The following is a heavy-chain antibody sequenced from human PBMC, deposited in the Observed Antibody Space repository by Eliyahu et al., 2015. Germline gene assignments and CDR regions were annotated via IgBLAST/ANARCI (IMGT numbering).Heavy chain of an antibody. CDR2: ISPYNGNT. J-gene: IGHJ4*02. V-gene: IGHV1-18*01. CDR3: ARNFMVQGVFDY. Sequence: QVQLVQSGAEVKKPGASVKVXCKASAYTFTXXGXSWVXXAPGQGLXWLGWISPYNGNTNYAQKVQGRVTMTTDTSTSTAYMELRSLRSDDTAVYYCARNFMVQGVFDYWGQGTLVTVSS. CDR1: AYTFTXXG. D-gene: IGHD3-10*01.